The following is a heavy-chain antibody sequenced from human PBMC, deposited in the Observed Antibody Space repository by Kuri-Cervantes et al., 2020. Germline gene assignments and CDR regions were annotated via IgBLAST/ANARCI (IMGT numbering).Heavy chain of an antibody. D-gene: IGHD4-17*01. CDR3: ARTDYGDLWADAFDI. CDR2: IGTAGDT. CDR1: GFTFSSYD. V-gene: IGHV3-13*01. J-gene: IGHJ3*02. Sequence: GGSLRLSCAASGFTFSSYDMHWVRQATGKGLEWVSAIGTAGDTYYPGSVKGRFTISRENAKNSLYLQMNSLRAEDTAVYYCARTDYGDLWADAFDIWGQGTMVTVSS.